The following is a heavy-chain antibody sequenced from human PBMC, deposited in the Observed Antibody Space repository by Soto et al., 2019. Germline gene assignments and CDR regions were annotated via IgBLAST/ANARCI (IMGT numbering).Heavy chain of an antibody. V-gene: IGHV3-21*01. CDR3: ARDRMIAAGIFDY. D-gene: IGHD6-13*01. CDR2: ISSSSSYI. J-gene: IGHJ4*02. Sequence: GGSLRLSCAASGFTFSSYSMNWVRQAPGKGLEWVSPISSSSSYIYYADSVKGRFTISRDNAKNSLYLQMNSLRAEDTAVYYCARDRMIAAGIFDYWGQGTLVTVSS. CDR1: GFTFSSYS.